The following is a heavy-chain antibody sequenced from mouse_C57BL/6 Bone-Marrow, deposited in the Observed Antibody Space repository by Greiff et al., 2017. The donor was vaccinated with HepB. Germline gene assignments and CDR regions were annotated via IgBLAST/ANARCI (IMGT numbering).Heavy chain of an antibody. J-gene: IGHJ1*03. D-gene: IGHD1-1*01. Sequence: QVTLKESGPGILQSSQTLSLTCSFSGFSLSTSGMGVSWIRQPSGKGLEWLAHIYWDDDKRYNPSLKSRLTISKDTSRNQVFLKITSVDTADTATYYCARSPYYYGSSYDWYFDVWCTGTTVTVSS. CDR2: IYWDDDK. CDR1: GFSLSTSGMG. CDR3: ARSPYYYGSSYDWYFDV. V-gene: IGHV8-12*01.